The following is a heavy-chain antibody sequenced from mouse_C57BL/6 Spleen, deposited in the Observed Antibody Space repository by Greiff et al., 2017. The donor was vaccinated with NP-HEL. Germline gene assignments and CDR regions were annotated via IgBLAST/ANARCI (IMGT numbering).Heavy chain of an antibody. Sequence: VQLQQSGPELVKPGASVKISCKASGYAFSSSWMNWVKQRPGKGLEWIGRIYPGDGDTNYNGKFKGKATLTADKSSSTAYMQLSSLTSEDSAVYFCAREVITTSYDFDYWGQGTTLTVSS. J-gene: IGHJ2*01. D-gene: IGHD2-4*01. CDR2: IYPGDGDT. CDR1: GYAFSSSW. V-gene: IGHV1-82*01. CDR3: AREVITTSYDFDY.